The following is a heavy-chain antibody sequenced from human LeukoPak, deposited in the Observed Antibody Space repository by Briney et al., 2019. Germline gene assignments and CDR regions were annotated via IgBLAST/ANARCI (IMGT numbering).Heavy chain of an antibody. Sequence: PGGSLRLSCAASGFTFSSYGMSWVRQAPGKGLEWVSAISGSGGSTYYADSVKGRFTISRDNSKNTLYLQMNSLRAEDTAVYYCAKSGPRDFWSGTYRGLLDYWGQGTLVTVSS. V-gene: IGHV3-23*01. CDR3: AKSGPRDFWSGTYRGLLDY. D-gene: IGHD3-3*01. CDR1: GFTFSSYG. CDR2: ISGSGGST. J-gene: IGHJ4*02.